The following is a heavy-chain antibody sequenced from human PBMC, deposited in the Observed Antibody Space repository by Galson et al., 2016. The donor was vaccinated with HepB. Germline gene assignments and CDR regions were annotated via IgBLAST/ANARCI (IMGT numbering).Heavy chain of an antibody. V-gene: IGHV2-5*02. Sequence: LVKPTQTLTLACPFPGSSLLTNGVGVGWIRQTPGQALEWLALISWDDDQRYSPSLRSSLTTTKDIRKNQVVLTMTDIDPVDAGTFYCARLTWRGRDSRGNLFLFDYWGQGIRVTVSS. CDR1: GSSLLTNGVG. J-gene: IGHJ4*02. CDR3: ARLTWRGRDSRGNLFLFDY. D-gene: IGHD4-23*01. CDR2: ISWDDDQ.